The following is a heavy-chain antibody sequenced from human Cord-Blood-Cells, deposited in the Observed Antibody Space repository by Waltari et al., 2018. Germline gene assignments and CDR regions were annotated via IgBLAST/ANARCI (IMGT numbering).Heavy chain of an antibody. J-gene: IGHJ1*01. CDR2: INPNSGDT. CDR1: GYTFTGYY. Sequence: QVQLVQSGAEVKKPGASVKVSCKASGYTFTGYYMHWVRQAPGQGREWMGWINPNSGDTNYAQKFQGRVTMTSDTSISTAYMELSRLRSDDTAVYYCAEGTGTTYFQHWGQGTLVTIS. V-gene: IGHV1-2*02. CDR3: AEGTGTTYFQH. D-gene: IGHD1-7*01.